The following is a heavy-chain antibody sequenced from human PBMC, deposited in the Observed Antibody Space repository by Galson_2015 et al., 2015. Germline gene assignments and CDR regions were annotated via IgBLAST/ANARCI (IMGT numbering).Heavy chain of an antibody. CDR3: ARDLYSADYDFWSGYTLVDY. Sequence: SLRLSCAASGFTFSSYGMHWVRQAPGKGLEWVAVIWYDGSNKYYADSVKGRFTISRDNSRNTLYLQMNSLRAEDTAVYYCARDLYSADYDFWSGYTLVDYWGQGTLVTVSS. V-gene: IGHV3-33*01. CDR2: IWYDGSNK. J-gene: IGHJ4*02. D-gene: IGHD3-3*01. CDR1: GFTFSSYG.